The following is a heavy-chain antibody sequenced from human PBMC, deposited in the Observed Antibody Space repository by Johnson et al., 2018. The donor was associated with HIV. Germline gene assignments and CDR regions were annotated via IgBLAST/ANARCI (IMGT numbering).Heavy chain of an antibody. CDR3: ARPRRGGGDGFDI. V-gene: IGHV3-66*04. CDR2: IYSGGST. Sequence: VQLVESGGGLVQPGGSLRLSCAASGFTVSSNYMSWVRQAPEKGLEWVSVIYSGGSTYYADSVKGRFTISRDNSKNTLYLQMNSLRAEDTAVYFCARPRRGGGDGFDIWGQGTMVTVSS. J-gene: IGHJ3*02. D-gene: IGHD2-21*02. CDR1: GFTVSSNY.